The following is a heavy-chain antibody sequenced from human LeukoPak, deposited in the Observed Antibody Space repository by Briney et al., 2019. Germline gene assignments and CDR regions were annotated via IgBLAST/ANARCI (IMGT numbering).Heavy chain of an antibody. CDR3: ARAEGSWYYYYYYMDV. Sequence: ASVKVSCKASGYTFTSYGISWVRQAPGQGLEWMGWMNPNSGNTDYAQKFQGRVTISRNTSISTAYMELSSLRSEDTAVYYCARAEGSWYYYYYYMDVWGKGTTVTVSS. J-gene: IGHJ6*03. V-gene: IGHV1-8*03. D-gene: IGHD6-13*01. CDR2: MNPNSGNT. CDR1: GYTFTSYG.